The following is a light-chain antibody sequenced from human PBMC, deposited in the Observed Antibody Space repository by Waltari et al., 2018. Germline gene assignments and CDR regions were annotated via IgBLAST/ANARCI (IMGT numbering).Light chain of an antibody. CDR2: DAS. Sequence: DIVLTHSTATLSLSRGESATLSCRASQSITNYLAWYQLKPGQAPRLLIYDASNRATGIPARFSGSGYGTDFTLTISSLEPEDSAVYYCQKCSKWPPTFGGGTKVEIK. V-gene: IGKV3-11*01. CDR3: QKCSKWPPT. CDR1: QSITNY. J-gene: IGKJ4*02.